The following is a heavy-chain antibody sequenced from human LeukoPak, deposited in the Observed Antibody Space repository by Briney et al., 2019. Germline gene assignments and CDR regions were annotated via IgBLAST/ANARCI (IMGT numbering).Heavy chain of an antibody. J-gene: IGHJ6*02. CDR1: GFSFSSYG. Sequence: TGGSLRLSCAASGFSFSSYGMHWVRQAPGKGLEWVAVIWYDGRNKYYGDSVKGRFAISRDNSKNTLYLQMNSLRAEDTAVYYCARDLEFDDWPHYCYGMDVWGQGTTVTVSS. V-gene: IGHV3-33*01. D-gene: IGHD2-15*01. CDR3: ARDLEFDDWPHYCYGMDV. CDR2: IWYDGRNK.